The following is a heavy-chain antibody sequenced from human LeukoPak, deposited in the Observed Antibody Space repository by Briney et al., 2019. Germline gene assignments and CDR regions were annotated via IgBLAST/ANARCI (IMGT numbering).Heavy chain of an antibody. CDR1: GYTFTSYD. CDR3: ARAREYYYYYYGMDV. Sequence: ASVKVSCKASGYTFTSYDINWVRQATGQGLEWMGWMNPNSGNTGYAQKFQGGVTMTRNTSISTAYMELSSLRSEDTAVYYCARAREYYYYYYGMDVWGQGTTVTVSS. CDR2: MNPNSGNT. J-gene: IGHJ6*02. V-gene: IGHV1-8*01.